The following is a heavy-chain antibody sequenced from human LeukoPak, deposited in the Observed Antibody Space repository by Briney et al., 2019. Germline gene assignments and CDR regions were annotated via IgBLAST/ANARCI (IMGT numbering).Heavy chain of an antibody. CDR1: GYTFTGYY. CDR2: INPNSGGT. Sequence: ASVKVSCKASGYTFTGYYMHWVRQAPGQGLEWMGWINPNSGGTNYAQKFQGRVTMTRDTSISTACMELSRLRSDDTAVYYCARPYFDLLDWFDPWGQGTLVTVSS. D-gene: IGHD3-9*01. CDR3: ARPYFDLLDWFDP. V-gene: IGHV1-2*02. J-gene: IGHJ5*02.